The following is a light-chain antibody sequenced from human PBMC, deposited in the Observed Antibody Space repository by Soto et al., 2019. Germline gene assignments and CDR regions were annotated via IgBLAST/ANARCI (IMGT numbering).Light chain of an antibody. CDR3: EEYGSSPTR. CDR1: QTVLNKY. CDR2: GAS. J-gene: IGKJ1*01. Sequence: EIVLTQSPGTLSLSPGERATLSCRASQTVLNKYLTWYQQKPGQAPRRLIFGASIRAAGIPDRFSGSGSGTDFTLSISTLEPEDFAVYYCEEYGSSPTRFGQGTKVEIK. V-gene: IGKV3-20*01.